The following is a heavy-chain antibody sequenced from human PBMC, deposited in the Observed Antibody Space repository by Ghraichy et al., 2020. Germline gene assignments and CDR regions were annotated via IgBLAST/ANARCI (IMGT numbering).Heavy chain of an antibody. Sequence: SETLSLTCSVSGGSIRRNYWSWIRQPPGKGLEWIGYIFYSGTTNYNPVLKSRVTLSVDTSKNQFSLTVWSVNAADTAVYYCARNRGSSSYDYYGKDVWGQGTTVTVSS. D-gene: IGHD1-14*01. V-gene: IGHV4-59*01. CDR2: IFYSGTT. CDR1: GGSIRRNY. CDR3: ARNRGSSSYDYYGKDV. J-gene: IGHJ6*02.